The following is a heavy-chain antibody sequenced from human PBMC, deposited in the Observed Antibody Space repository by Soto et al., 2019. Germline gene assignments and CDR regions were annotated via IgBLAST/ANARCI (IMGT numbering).Heavy chain of an antibody. CDR3: ARNFGRRYYYYGMDV. V-gene: IGHV4-34*01. Sequence: SETLSLTFAVYGGSFICYYWSWIRQPPGKGLEWIGEINHSGSTNYNPSLKSRVTISVDTSKNQFSLKLSSVTAADTAVYYCARNFGRRYYYYGMDVWGQGTTVTVSS. CDR1: GGSFICYY. CDR2: INHSGST. J-gene: IGHJ6*02. D-gene: IGHD3-16*01.